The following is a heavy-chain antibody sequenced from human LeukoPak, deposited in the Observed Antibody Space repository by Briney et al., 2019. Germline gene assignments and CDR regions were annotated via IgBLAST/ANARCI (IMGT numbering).Heavy chain of an antibody. J-gene: IGHJ6*03. CDR3: ARGVEMATTHYYYYYTDV. CDR2: IIPIFGTA. CDR1: GGTFSSYA. V-gene: IGHV1-69*05. D-gene: IGHD5-24*01. Sequence: ASVKVSCKASGGTFSSYAISWVRQAPGQGLEWMGGIIPIFGTANYAQKFQGRVTITTDESTSTAYMELSSLRSEDTAVYYCARGVEMATTHYYYYYTDVWGKGTTVTVSS.